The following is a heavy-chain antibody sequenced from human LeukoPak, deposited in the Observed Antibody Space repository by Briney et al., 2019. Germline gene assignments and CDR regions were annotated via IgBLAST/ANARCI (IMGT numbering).Heavy chain of an antibody. V-gene: IGHV1-69*04. CDR2: IIPILGIA. D-gene: IGHD5-18*01. J-gene: IGHJ4*02. CDR1: GGTFSSYA. CDR3: ARDGIQLWSSLKFFYFDY. Sequence: SVKVSCKASGGTFSSYAISWVRRAPGQGLEWMGRIIPILGIANYAQKFQGRVTITADKSTSTAYMELSSLRSEDTAVYYCARDGIQLWSSLKFFYFDYWGQGTLVTVSS.